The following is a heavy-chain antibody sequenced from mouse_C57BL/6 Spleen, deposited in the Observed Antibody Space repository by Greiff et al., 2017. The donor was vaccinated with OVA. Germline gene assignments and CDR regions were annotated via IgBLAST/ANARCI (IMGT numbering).Heavy chain of an antibody. J-gene: IGHJ3*01. Sequence: EVKVVESGEGLVKPGGSLKLSCAASGFTFSSYAMSWVRQTPEKRLEWVAYISSGGDYIYYADTVKGRFTISRDNARNTLYLQMSSLKSEDTAMYYCTRDWENNYLAYWGQGTLVTVSA. CDR1: GFTFSSYA. CDR2: ISSGGDYI. D-gene: IGHD5-1-1*01. CDR3: TRDWENNYLAY. V-gene: IGHV5-9-1*02.